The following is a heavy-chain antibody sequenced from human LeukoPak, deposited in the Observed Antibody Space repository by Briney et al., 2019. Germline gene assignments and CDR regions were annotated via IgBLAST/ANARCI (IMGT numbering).Heavy chain of an antibody. J-gene: IGHJ5*02. V-gene: IGHV3-30-3*01. CDR3: ARDQRITIFGVVSYNWFDP. Sequence: PGRSLRLSCAASGFTFSSYAMHWVRQAPGKGLEWVAVISYDGSNKYYADSVKGRFTISRDNSKNTLCLQMNSLRAEDTAVYYCARDQRITIFGVVSYNWFDPWGQGALVTVSS. CDR2: ISYDGSNK. CDR1: GFTFSSYA. D-gene: IGHD3-3*01.